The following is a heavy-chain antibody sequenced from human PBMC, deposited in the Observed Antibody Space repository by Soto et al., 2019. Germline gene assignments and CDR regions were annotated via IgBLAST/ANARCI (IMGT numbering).Heavy chain of an antibody. CDR2: IIPIFGTA. CDR3: ARARFEDLRLGAFDI. V-gene: IGHV1-69*13. D-gene: IGHD3-9*01. CDR1: GGTFSSYA. J-gene: IGHJ3*02. Sequence: GASVKVSCKASGGTFSSYASSWVRQAPGQGLEWMGGIIPIFGTANYAQKFQGRVTITADESTSTAYMELSSLRSEDTAVYYCARARFEDLRLGAFDIWGQGTMVTVSS.